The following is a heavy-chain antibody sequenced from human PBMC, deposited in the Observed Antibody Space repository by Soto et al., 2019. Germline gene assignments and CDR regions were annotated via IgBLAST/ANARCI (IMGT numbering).Heavy chain of an antibody. CDR2: IKTDGYAA. J-gene: IGHJ4*02. Sequence: ESGGVLVQPGGCLRLSCVASGFTFDSHWMHWVRQAPGEGLVWVSRIKTDGYAAAYADTVKGRFTISRDNTKNTVYLQRNSLSAEDTAVYFCVRESGVAADCWGQGTLVTVSS. D-gene: IGHD6-19*01. CDR1: GFTFDSHW. CDR3: VRESGVAADC. V-gene: IGHV3-74*01.